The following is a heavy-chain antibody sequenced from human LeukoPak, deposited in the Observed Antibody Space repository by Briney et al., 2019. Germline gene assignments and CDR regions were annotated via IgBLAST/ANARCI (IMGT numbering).Heavy chain of an antibody. D-gene: IGHD3-10*01. Sequence: ASVKVPCEASGYTFTGYYMHWVRQAPGQGLEWMGWINPNSGGTNYAQKFQGRVTITRDTSISTAYMELSRLRSDDTAVYYCASLSLSGSGSHNWFDPWGQGTLVTVSS. CDR2: INPNSGGT. CDR1: GYTFTGYY. CDR3: ASLSLSGSGSHNWFDP. J-gene: IGHJ5*02. V-gene: IGHV1-2*02.